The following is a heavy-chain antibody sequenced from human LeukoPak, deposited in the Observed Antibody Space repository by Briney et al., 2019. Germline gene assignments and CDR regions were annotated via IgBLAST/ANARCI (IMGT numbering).Heavy chain of an antibody. CDR3: ASTAYGSGSYIHNY. CDR2: MYYNGST. J-gene: IGHJ4*02. CDR1: TGSVSSGTYY. V-gene: IGHV4-61*01. D-gene: IGHD3-10*01. Sequence: KASETLSLTCTVSTGSVSSGTYYWSWIRQPPGKGLEWIGYMYYNGSTNYNPSLKSRVTMSVDTSKNQFSLKLNSVTAADTAVYYCASTAYGSGSYIHNYWGQGTLVSVSS.